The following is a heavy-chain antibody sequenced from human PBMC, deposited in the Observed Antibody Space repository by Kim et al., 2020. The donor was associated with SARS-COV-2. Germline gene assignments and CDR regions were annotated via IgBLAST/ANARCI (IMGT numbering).Heavy chain of an antibody. D-gene: IGHD2-21*02. V-gene: IGHV1-24*01. CDR1: GYTLTELS. CDR2: FDPEDGET. CDR3: ATGLRMRVVVTAIGAFDI. Sequence: ASVKVSCKVSGYTLTELSMHWVRQAPGKGLEWMGVFDPEDGETIYAQKFQGRVTMTEDTSTDTAYMELSSLRSEDTAVYYCATGLRMRVVVTAIGAFDIWGQGTMVTVSS. J-gene: IGHJ3*02.